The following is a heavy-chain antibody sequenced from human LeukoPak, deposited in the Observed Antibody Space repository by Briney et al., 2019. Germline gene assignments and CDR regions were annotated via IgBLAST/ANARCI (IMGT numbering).Heavy chain of an antibody. J-gene: IGHJ3*02. D-gene: IGHD6-13*01. CDR3: ARRSSSWYDAFDI. Sequence: GESLKISCKGSGYSFTSYWIGWVRQMPGKGLEWMGITYPGDSDTRYSPSFQGQVTISADKSISTAYLQWSSLKASDTAMYYCARRSSSWYDAFDIWGQGTMVTVSS. CDR1: GYSFTSYW. CDR2: TYPGDSDT. V-gene: IGHV5-51*01.